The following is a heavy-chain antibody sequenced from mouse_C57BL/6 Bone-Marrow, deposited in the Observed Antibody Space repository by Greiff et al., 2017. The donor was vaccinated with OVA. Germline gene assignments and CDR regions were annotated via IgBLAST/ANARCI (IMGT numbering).Heavy chain of an antibody. CDR3: ARRRYGHEGFDY. CDR1: GYTFTDYY. J-gene: IGHJ2*01. Sequence: VQLQQSGPVLVKPGASVKMSCKASGYTFTDYYMNWVKQSHGKSLEWIGVINPYNGGTSYNQKFKGKATLTVDKSSSTAYMELNSLTSEDSAVYYCARRRYGHEGFDYWGQGTTLTVSS. V-gene: IGHV1-19*01. CDR2: INPYNGGT. D-gene: IGHD2-10*02.